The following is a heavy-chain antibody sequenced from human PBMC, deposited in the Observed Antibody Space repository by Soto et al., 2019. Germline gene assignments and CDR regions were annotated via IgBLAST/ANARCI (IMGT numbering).Heavy chain of an antibody. D-gene: IGHD3-9*01. CDR2: INDRGSI. J-gene: IGHJ2*01. Sequence: QVQLQQWGAGPLRPLETLSLTCGVSGWSFSGYYWAWIRQSPGKGLEWIGEINDRGSINYNPTLKSRVSISVDTSKNHYSLNLLSVTAADTAVYYGARESHDILTGPPWVWYFDLWGRGILVTV. CDR1: GWSFSGYY. CDR3: ARESHDILTGPPWVWYFDL. V-gene: IGHV4-34*01.